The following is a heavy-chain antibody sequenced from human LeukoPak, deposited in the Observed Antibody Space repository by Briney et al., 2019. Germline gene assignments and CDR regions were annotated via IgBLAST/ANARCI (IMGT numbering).Heavy chain of an antibody. V-gene: IGHV3-30*14. J-gene: IGHJ6*02. CDR1: GFTFSSYS. CDR2: ISYDGSNK. CDR3: ARGYHYGMDV. Sequence: PGRSLRLSCAVSGFTFSSYSMNWVRQAPGKGLEWVAIISYDGSNKYYADSVKGRFTISRDNSKNTLYLQMNSLKAEDTAVYYCARGYHYGMDVWGQGTTVTVSS.